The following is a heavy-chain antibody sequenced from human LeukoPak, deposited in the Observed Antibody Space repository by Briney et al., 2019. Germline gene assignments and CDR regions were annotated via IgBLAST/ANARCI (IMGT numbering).Heavy chain of an antibody. CDR1: GFSLSTSGMC. Sequence: SGPTLVKPTQTLTLTCTFSGFSLSTSGMCVTWIRQPPGKALEWLARIDWDDDKYYSTSLKTRLTISKDPSKNQVVLTMTNMDPGDTATYYCARMPTSLVRGVINYGMDVWGQGTTVTVSS. J-gene: IGHJ6*02. CDR3: ARMPTSLVRGVINYGMDV. CDR2: IDWDDDK. V-gene: IGHV2-70*11. D-gene: IGHD3-10*01.